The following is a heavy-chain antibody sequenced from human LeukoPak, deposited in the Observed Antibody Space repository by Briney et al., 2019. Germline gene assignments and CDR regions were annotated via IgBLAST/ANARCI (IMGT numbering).Heavy chain of an antibody. V-gene: IGHV4-4*02. CDR1: GGSISSSNW. CDR3: ASTGYSSSWAYYYYYMDV. CDR2: IYHSGST. D-gene: IGHD6-13*01. J-gene: IGHJ6*03. Sequence: SETLSLTCAVSGGSISSSNWWSWVRQPPGKGLEWIGEIYHSGSTNYNPSLKSRVTIAVDKSKNQFSLKLSSVTAADTAVYYCASTGYSSSWAYYYYYMDVWGKGTTVTVSS.